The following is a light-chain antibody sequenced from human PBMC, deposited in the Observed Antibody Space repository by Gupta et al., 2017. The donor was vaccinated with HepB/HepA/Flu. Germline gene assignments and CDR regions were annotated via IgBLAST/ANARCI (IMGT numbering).Light chain of an antibody. CDR1: SSNIGAHYD. CDR3: QSFDTSLSSVV. CDR2: DNN. V-gene: IGLV1-40*01. Sequence: QSGLTQPPSVSGAPGQRVTISGTGSSSNIGAHYDVHWDQQLPKTAPKLLIYDNNRRPSGVPDRFSGSTSGTSASLAITGLQTEDAADYYCQSFDTSLSSVVFGGGTKLTVL. J-gene: IGLJ2*01.